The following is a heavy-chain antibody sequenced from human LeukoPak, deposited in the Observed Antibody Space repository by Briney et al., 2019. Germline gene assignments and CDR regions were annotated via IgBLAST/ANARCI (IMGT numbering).Heavy chain of an antibody. CDR2: ISYDGSNK. CDR1: GFTFSSYA. D-gene: IGHD5-18*01. Sequence: GRSLRLSCAASGFTFSSYAMHWVRQAPGKGLEWVAVISYDGSNKYYADSVKGRFTISRDNSKNTLYLQMNSLRAEDTAVYYCARDSGSSYGYSDYWGQGTLVTVSS. V-gene: IGHV3-30-3*01. J-gene: IGHJ4*02. CDR3: ARDSGSSYGYSDY.